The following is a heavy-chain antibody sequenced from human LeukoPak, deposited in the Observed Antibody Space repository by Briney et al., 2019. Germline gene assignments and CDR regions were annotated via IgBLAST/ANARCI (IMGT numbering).Heavy chain of an antibody. D-gene: IGHD3-3*01. J-gene: IGHJ4*02. CDR1: GYTFTGYY. V-gene: IGHV1-2*02. Sequence: ASVKVSCKASGYTFTGYYMHWVRQAPGQGLEWMGWINPNSGGTNYAQKFQGRVTMTRDTSISTAYMELSRLRSDDTAIYFCARSLGVDFDYWGQGTLVTVSS. CDR2: INPNSGGT. CDR3: ARSLGVDFDY.